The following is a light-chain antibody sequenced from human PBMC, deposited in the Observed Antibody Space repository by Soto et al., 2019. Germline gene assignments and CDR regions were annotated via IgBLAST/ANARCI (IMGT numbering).Light chain of an antibody. J-gene: IGKJ2*03. Sequence: DIQVTQSPSSLSASVGDRVTITCRASQSMRTYLNWYQQRPGKPPKFLIHTASTLQSGVPSRFSGSGSATDFPLTIRSLQPEDFATYYCHQTYSTLDSVGQGTKLEIK. CDR3: HQTYSTLDS. CDR1: QSMRTY. V-gene: IGKV1-39*01. CDR2: TAS.